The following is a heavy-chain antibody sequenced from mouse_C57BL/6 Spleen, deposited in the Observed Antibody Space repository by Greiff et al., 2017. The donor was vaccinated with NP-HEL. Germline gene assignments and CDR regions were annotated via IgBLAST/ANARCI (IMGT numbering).Heavy chain of an antibody. CDR3: ARSYYDYDEIAY. J-gene: IGHJ3*01. CDR2: INPSNGGT. V-gene: IGHV1-53*01. D-gene: IGHD2-4*01. CDR1: GYTFTSSW. Sequence: VQLQQPGTELVKPGASVKLSCKASGYTFTSSWMHWVKQRPGQGLEWIGNINPSNGGTNYNEKFKSKATLTVDKSSSTAYMQLSSLTSEDSSVYYCARSYYDYDEIAYWGQGTLVTVSA.